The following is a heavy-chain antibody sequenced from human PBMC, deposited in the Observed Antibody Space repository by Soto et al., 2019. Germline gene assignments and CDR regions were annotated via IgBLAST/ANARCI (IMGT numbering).Heavy chain of an antibody. Sequence: QLQLQESGSGLVKPSQTLSLTCAVSGGSISSGGYSWSWIRQPPGKGLEWIGYIYHSGSTYYNPSHKRRVTISVDRSKNQFSLKLSSVTAADTVVYYCAAGGGLPRYYWGQGTLVTVSS. D-gene: IGHD5-12*01. V-gene: IGHV4-30-2*01. CDR2: IYHSGST. CDR1: GGSISSGGYS. CDR3: AAGGGLPRYY. J-gene: IGHJ4*02.